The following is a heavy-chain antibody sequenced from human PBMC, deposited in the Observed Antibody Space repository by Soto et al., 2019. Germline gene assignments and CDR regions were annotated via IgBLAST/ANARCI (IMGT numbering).Heavy chain of an antibody. D-gene: IGHD2-15*01. CDR1: GFTFSNYW. CDR2: IKQDGSEI. V-gene: IGHV3-7*01. Sequence: EVQLVESGGGLVQPGESLRLSCGASGFTFSNYWMSWVRQAPGKGLKWVADIKQDGSEIYYVDSVKGRFTISRDNAEDSVYLQMNSLRAEDTAVYYCASGGRHCSGGGCYSNYYAMDVWGQGATVTVSS. J-gene: IGHJ6*02. CDR3: ASGGRHCSGGGCYSNYYAMDV.